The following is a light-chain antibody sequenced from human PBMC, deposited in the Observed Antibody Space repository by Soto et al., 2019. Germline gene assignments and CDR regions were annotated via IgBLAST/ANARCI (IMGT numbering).Light chain of an antibody. CDR2: GAS. CDR1: QSVSSTF. CDR3: QQYGNSLWT. V-gene: IGKV3-20*01. J-gene: IGKJ1*01. Sequence: EIVLTQSPGTLSLSPGERATLSCRASQSVSSTFLAWYQQKPSQAPRLLIYGASTRATGIPDRFSVSGSGTDFTLIISRLEPEDFAVYYCQQYGNSLWTFGQGTKVEIK.